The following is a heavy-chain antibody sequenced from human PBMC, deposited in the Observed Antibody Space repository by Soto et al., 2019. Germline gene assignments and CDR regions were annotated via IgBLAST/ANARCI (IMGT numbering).Heavy chain of an antibody. J-gene: IGHJ6*02. CDR1: GFTFSSYE. V-gene: IGHV3-48*03. CDR2: ISSSGSTI. CDR3: ARGHFWSGYYGYGMDV. D-gene: IGHD3-3*02. Sequence: PGGSLRLSCAASGFTFSSYEMNWVRQAPGKGLEWVSYISSSGSTIYYADSVKGRFTISRDNAKNSLYLQMNSLRAEDTAVYYCARGHFWSGYYGYGMDVWDQGTTVTVSS.